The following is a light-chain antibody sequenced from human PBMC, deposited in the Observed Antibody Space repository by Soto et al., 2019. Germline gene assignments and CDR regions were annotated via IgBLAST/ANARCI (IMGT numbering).Light chain of an antibody. V-gene: IGLV1-40*01. CDR1: SSDLGAGFD. CDR2: GSR. CDR3: QAYDSSLSGGVV. J-gene: IGLJ2*01. Sequence: QSALTQPPSVSGAPGQRVTISCTGASSDLGAGFDVHWYQQLPGTAPKLLIYGSRNRPSGVPDRFSGSKSGTSASLAITGLQAEDEGDYYCQAYDSSLSGGVVFGAGTKVTVL.